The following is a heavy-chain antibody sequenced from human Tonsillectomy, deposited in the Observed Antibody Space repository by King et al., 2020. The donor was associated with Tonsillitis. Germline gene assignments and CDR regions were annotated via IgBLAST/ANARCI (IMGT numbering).Heavy chain of an antibody. J-gene: IGHJ3*01. Sequence: VQLVESGGGLVQPGGSLRLSCGTSGFIFSNYWMHWVRQAPGKGLVWVSRINTDGSDTTYADSMKGRFTISRDNAKNTLYLQMNSLRAEDTAVYYWAKIGERRLLTGSPDAFDFWGRGTMVTVSS. D-gene: IGHD3-9*01. V-gene: IGHV3-74*01. CDR2: INTDGSDT. CDR3: AKIGERRLLTGSPDAFDF. CDR1: GFIFSNYW.